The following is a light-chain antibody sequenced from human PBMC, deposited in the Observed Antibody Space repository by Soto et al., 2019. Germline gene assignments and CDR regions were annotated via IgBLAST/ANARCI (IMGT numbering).Light chain of an antibody. CDR3: QQYNNWPQT. CDR1: QSVSSN. CDR2: GAS. Sequence: EIVMTQSPATLSVSPGERATLSCRASQSVSSNLAWYQQKPGQAPSLLIYGASTRATGIPARFSGSGSGTEFTLTISSLQSEDLAVYYCQQYNNWPQTFGQGTKLEI. J-gene: IGKJ2*01. V-gene: IGKV3-15*01.